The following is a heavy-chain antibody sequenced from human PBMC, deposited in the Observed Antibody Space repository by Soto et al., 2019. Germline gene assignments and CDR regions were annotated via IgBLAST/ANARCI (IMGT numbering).Heavy chain of an antibody. CDR2: IYPGDSDT. D-gene: IGHD3-22*01. J-gene: IGHJ3*02. CDR3: ARHPAYYYDSSGPSDAFDI. V-gene: IGHV5-51*01. CDR1: GYSFTSYW. Sequence: GESLKISCKGSGYSFTSYWIGWVRQMPGKGLEWMGIIYPGDSDTRYSPSFQGQVTISADKSISTAYLQWSSLKASDTAMYYCARHPAYYYDSSGPSDAFDIWGQGTMVTVSS.